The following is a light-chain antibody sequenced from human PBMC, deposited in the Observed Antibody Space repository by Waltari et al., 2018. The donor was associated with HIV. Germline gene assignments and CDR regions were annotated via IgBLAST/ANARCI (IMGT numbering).Light chain of an antibody. V-gene: IGKV3-11*01. CDR3: QQRSNSVT. CDR1: QSLISY. CDR2: DSS. J-gene: IGKJ5*01. Sequence: EIVLTQSPATLSLSPGERATLSCWASQSLISYLAWYQQKPGQAPRLLIYDSSNRAAGVPPRFSGSESGTDFTLTISSLEPEDFAVYYCQQRSNSVTFGQGTRLEIK.